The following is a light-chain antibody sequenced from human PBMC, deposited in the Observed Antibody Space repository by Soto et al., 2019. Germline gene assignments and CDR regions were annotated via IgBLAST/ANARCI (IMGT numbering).Light chain of an antibody. Sequence: ELVLTQSPGTLSLSPGERATLSCRVGHSVSSSYLAWYQQKPGQAPRLLIYSASRRATGIPDRFSGSASGTDFTLTISRLEPEDFAMYFCQQYSDLPMTFGQGTRLEIK. CDR2: SAS. V-gene: IGKV3-20*01. J-gene: IGKJ5*01. CDR3: QQYSDLPMT. CDR1: HSVSSSY.